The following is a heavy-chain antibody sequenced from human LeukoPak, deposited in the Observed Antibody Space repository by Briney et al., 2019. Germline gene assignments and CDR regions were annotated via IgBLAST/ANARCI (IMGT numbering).Heavy chain of an antibody. D-gene: IGHD5-18*01. CDR3: ARDRYGYGFDY. V-gene: IGHV3-21*01. CDR2: ISSSSSYI. CDR1: GLTFSSYS. J-gene: IGHJ4*02. Sequence: GGSLRLSCAASGLTFSSYSMNWVRQAPGKGLEWVSSISSSSSYIYYADSVKGRFTISRDNAKNSLYLQMNSLRAEDTAVYYCARDRYGYGFDYWGEGTLVTVSS.